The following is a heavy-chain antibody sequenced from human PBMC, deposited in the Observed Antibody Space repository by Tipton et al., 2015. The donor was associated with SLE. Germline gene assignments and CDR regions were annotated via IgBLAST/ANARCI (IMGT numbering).Heavy chain of an antibody. CDR3: ARGSGSYGWFDP. CDR2: IYYTGST. CDR1: GGSISSGGYY. V-gene: IGHV4-31*03. J-gene: IGHJ5*02. Sequence: TLSLTCTVSGGSISSGGYYWSWIRQHPGKGLEWIGYIYYTGSTNYNPSLKSRVTISVDTSKNHFSLRLRSVTAADTAVYYCARGSGSYGWFDPWGQGTLVTVSS. D-gene: IGHD1-26*01.